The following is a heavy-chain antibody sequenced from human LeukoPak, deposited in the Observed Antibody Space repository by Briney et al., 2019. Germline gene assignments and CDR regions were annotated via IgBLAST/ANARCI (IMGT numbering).Heavy chain of an antibody. J-gene: IGHJ4*02. CDR3: ARPYGDLYYFDY. V-gene: IGHV3-11*06. Sequence: GGSLRLSCAASGFNLSDYYMSWIRQAPGKGLELVSCISSSSSYTIYPDSVKGRFTISRDNAKNSLYLQMNRLRAEDTAVYYCARPYGDLYYFDYWGQGTLVTVSS. CDR1: GFNLSDYY. CDR2: ISSSSSYT. D-gene: IGHD4-17*01.